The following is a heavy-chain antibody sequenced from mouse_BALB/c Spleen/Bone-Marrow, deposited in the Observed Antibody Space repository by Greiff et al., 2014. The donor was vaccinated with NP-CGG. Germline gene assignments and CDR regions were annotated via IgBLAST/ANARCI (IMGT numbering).Heavy chain of an antibody. CDR2: ISSGGSYT. D-gene: IGHD3-1*01. V-gene: IGHV5-9-4*01. J-gene: IGHJ2*01. Sequence: DVMLVESGGGLVKPGGSLKLSCAASGFTFSYYAMSWVRQSPGKRLEWVAEISSGGSYTYYPDTVTGRFTISRDNAKNTLYLEMSSLRSEDTAMYYCVRDSSGYFDYWGQGTTLTVSS. CDR3: VRDSSGYFDY. CDR1: GFTFSYYA.